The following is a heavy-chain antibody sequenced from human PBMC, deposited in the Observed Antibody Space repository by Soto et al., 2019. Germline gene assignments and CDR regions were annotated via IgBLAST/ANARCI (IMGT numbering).Heavy chain of an antibody. CDR2: ISYDGSNE. CDR1: TFSFSTYG. Sequence: QVQLVESGGGVVQPGRSLRLSCAASTFSFSTYGMHWVRQAPGKGLEWLAVISYDGSNEYYADSVKGRFTISRDNSKNTLYLQMNSLRPEDTAMYYCAKDRGRGAGVTIFTYCYGMDVWGQGSMVTVSS. D-gene: IGHD3-10*01. V-gene: IGHV3-30*18. CDR3: AKDRGRGAGVTIFTYCYGMDV. J-gene: IGHJ6*02.